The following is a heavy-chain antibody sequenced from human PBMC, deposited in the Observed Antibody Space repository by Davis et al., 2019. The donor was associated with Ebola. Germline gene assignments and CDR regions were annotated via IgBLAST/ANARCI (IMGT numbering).Heavy chain of an antibody. D-gene: IGHD3-16*02. V-gene: IGHV1-18*01. CDR1: GYTFTSYG. Sequence: AASVKVSCKASGYTFTSYGISWVRQAPGQGLEWMGWISGYNGYTNYAQKLQGRVTMTTDTSTTTAYMELRSLRSDDTAVYYCARDLGVWGSYRYFGYWGQGTLVTVSS. CDR3: ARDLGVWGSYRYFGY. CDR2: ISGYNGYT. J-gene: IGHJ4*02.